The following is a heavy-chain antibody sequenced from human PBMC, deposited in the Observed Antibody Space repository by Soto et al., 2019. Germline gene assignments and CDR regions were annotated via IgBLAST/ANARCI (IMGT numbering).Heavy chain of an antibody. V-gene: IGHV3-33*01. J-gene: IGHJ6*02. CDR1: GFTFSSYG. Sequence: LRLSCAASGFTFSSYGMHWVRQAPGKGLEWVAVIWYDGSNKYYADSVKGRFTISRDNSKNTLYLQMNSLRAEDTAVYYCAREPSVGFGESYYYGMDVWGQGTTVTVSS. CDR3: AREPSVGFGESYYYGMDV. D-gene: IGHD3-10*01. CDR2: IWYDGSNK.